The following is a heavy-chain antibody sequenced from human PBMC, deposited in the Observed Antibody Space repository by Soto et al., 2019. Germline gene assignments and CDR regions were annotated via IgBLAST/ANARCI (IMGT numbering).Heavy chain of an antibody. Sequence: EVQMVESGGGLVQPGGSLRLYCVASGFTFSTDSMNWVRQAPGKGLELVAHISTSGATRYYADSVKGRFTISRDNAKTSLYLQMDSLRNEDTAVYYCARFFCSGFDYWGQGTLVTVSS. V-gene: IGHV3-48*02. D-gene: IGHD6-19*01. CDR2: ISTSGATR. CDR1: GFTFSTDS. CDR3: ARFFCSGFDY. J-gene: IGHJ4*02.